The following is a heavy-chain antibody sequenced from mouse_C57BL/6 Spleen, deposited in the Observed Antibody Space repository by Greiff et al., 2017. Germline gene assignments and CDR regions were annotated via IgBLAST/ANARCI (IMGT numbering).Heavy chain of an antibody. Sequence: VKLMESGPELVKPGASVKISCKASGYAFSSSWMNWVKQRPGKGLEWIGRIYPGDGDTNYNGKFKGKATLTAANSSSTAYMQLSSLTSEDSTVYFSDYYGCRGTYLYFGVWGTGTTVTVSS. CDR1: GYAFSSSW. D-gene: IGHD1-1*01. CDR3: DYYGCRGTYLYFGV. CDR2: IYPGDGDT. V-gene: IGHV1-82*01. J-gene: IGHJ1*03.